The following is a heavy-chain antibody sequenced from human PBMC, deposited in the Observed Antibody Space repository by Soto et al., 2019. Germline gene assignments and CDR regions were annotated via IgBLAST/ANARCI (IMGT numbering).Heavy chain of an antibody. D-gene: IGHD3-16*01. Sequence: QVQIVQSGAEVKKPGASVKVSCKTSGYTFTLYTIHWVRQAPGQRLEWMGWINTGNGNTKYSQRFQGRVTMSRDTSASTADMELSSLTSEDTAVYYWATLGGGYIFGPYLDYWGQGTLVTVSS. CDR1: GYTFTLYT. V-gene: IGHV1-3*04. CDR3: ATLGGGYIFGPYLDY. CDR2: INTGNGNT. J-gene: IGHJ4*02.